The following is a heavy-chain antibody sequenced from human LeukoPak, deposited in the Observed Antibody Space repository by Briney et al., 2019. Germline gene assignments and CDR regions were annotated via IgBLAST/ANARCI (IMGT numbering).Heavy chain of an antibody. Sequence: GGSLRLSCAASGFMFSAYGMHWVRQAPGKGLEWVAVISSDGSSKNYAESVKGRFSMSRDNSKNTLYLQMNSLRIEDTAVYYCAKDGDCGGGGCFPNIFNYWGQGTLVTVSS. CDR2: ISSDGSSK. CDR1: GFMFSAYG. J-gene: IGHJ4*02. D-gene: IGHD2-15*01. CDR3: AKDGDCGGGGCFPNIFNY. V-gene: IGHV3-30*18.